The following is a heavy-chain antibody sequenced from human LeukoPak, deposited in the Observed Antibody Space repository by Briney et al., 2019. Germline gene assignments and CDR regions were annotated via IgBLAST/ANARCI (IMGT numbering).Heavy chain of an antibody. CDR1: GYSISSGYY. J-gene: IGHJ4*02. CDR2: IYHSGST. D-gene: IGHD2-15*01. Sequence: SETLSLTCTVSGYSISSGYYWGWIRQPPGKGLEWIGSIYHSGSTYYNPSLKSRVTISVDTSKNQFSLKLSSVTAADTAVYYCAREAMVAASFDYWGQGTLVTVSS. V-gene: IGHV4-38-2*02. CDR3: AREAMVAASFDY.